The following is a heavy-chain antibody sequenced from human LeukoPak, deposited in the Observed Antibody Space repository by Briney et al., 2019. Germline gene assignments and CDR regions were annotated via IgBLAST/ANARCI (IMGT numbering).Heavy chain of an antibody. V-gene: IGHV3-73*01. J-gene: IGHJ4*02. D-gene: IGHD3-22*01. Sequence: PGGSLRLSCAAFGFTFSGSAMHWVRQASGKGLEWVGRIRKKADNYATAYAASVKGRFTISRDDSKNTAYPQMNSLKTEDTAVYYCVPTYFSDSSTFYPDYWGQGTLVTVSS. CDR3: VPTYFSDSSTFYPDY. CDR2: IRKKADNYAT. CDR1: GFTFSGSA.